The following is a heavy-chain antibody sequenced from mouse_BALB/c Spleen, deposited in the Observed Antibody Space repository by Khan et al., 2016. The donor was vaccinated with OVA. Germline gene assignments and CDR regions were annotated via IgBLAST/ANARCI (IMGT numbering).Heavy chain of an antibody. V-gene: IGHV3-8*02. J-gene: IGHJ3*01. CDR1: GDSITSGY. CDR2: MIYTGYT. D-gene: IGHD2-14*01. Sequence: EVQLQESGPSLVKPSQTLSLTCSVTGDSITSGYWSWIRKFPGNKLEYMGYMIYTGYTDYNPSLNSRIAITRHTSKNQYYLQLNSVTAEDNATYYCARSTYMYAFAYWGQGTLVTVSA. CDR3: ARSTYMYAFAY.